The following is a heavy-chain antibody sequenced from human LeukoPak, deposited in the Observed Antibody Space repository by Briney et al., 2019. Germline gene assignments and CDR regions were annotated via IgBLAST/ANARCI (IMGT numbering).Heavy chain of an antibody. CDR2: IIPIFGTA. CDR1: GYTFTSYG. J-gene: IGHJ4*02. Sequence: SVKVSCKASGYTFTSYGISWVRQAPGQGLEWMGGIIPIFGTANYAQKFQGRVTITADKSTSTAYMELSSLRSEDTAVYYCARAATHYDSSGYSPNDYWGQGTLVTVSS. D-gene: IGHD3-22*01. CDR3: ARAATHYDSSGYSPNDY. V-gene: IGHV1-69*06.